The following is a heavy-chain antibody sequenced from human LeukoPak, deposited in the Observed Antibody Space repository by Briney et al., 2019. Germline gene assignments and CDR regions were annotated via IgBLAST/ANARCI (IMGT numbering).Heavy chain of an antibody. CDR1: EFTFSSYA. Sequence: QPGGSLRLSCAASEFTFSSYAMHWVRQAPGKGLEWVASIRHDGSKKSYADSVKGRFTVSRDNSKNTVYLQMNSLRADDTAVFYCAKGYPVDYYDPSAFDYWGQGTLVTVSS. J-gene: IGHJ4*02. D-gene: IGHD3-22*01. CDR3: AKGYPVDYYDPSAFDY. CDR2: IRHDGSKK. V-gene: IGHV3-30*02.